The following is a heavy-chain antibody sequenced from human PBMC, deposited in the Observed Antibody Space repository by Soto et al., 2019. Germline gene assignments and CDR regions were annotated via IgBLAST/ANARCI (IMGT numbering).Heavy chain of an antibody. V-gene: IGHV3-30-3*01. CDR1: AFTLSRYA. J-gene: IGHJ6*02. D-gene: IGHD6-13*01. CDR2: ISYDASNK. CDR3: GREGGTGYSSSWYNHYYYGMDV. Sequence: SLRLSCAPSAFTLSRYAMHSVRQAPGKGQEWVADISYDASNKYYADSVKGRFTIPSDNSKNTRYLQMNSLRAEDTAVYYGGREGGTGYSSSWYNHYYYGMDVWGPGTTVIVSS.